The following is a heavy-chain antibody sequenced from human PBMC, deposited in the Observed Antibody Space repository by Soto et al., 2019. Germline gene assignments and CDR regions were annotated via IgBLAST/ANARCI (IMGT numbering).Heavy chain of an antibody. V-gene: IGHV4-34*01. CDR3: ARGGGSGWTS. CDR2: INHSGST. Sequence: QVQLQQWGAGLLKPSETLSLTCAVYGGSFSGYYWSWIRQPPGKGLEWIGEINHSGSTNYNPSLKCRVTISVDTSKNQFSLKLSSVTAADTAVYYCARGGGSGWTSWGQGTLVTVSS. D-gene: IGHD6-19*01. CDR1: GGSFSGYY. J-gene: IGHJ4*02.